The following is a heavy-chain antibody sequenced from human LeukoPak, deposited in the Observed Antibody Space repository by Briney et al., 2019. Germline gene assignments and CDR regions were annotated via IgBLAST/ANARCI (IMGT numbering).Heavy chain of an antibody. J-gene: IGHJ4*02. Sequence: GGSLRLSCAASGFTFSSYAMSWVRQAPGKGLEWVSAISGSGGSTYYADSVKGRFTISRDNSKNTLYLQMNSLRAEDTAVYYCALGAYYGSGSYYPPYFDYWGQGTLVTVSS. V-gene: IGHV3-23*01. CDR2: ISGSGGST. CDR1: GFTFSSYA. CDR3: ALGAYYGSGSYYPPYFDY. D-gene: IGHD3-10*01.